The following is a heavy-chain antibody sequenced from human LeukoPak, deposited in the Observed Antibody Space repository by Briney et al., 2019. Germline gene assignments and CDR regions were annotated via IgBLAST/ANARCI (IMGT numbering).Heavy chain of an antibody. D-gene: IGHD6-13*01. J-gene: IGHJ4*02. CDR1: GFTFSSHG. Sequence: GGSLRLSCAASGFTFSSHGMHWVRQAPGKGLEWVAVISSDGSNKYYADSVKGRFTISRDNSKNTPYLQMNSLRSEDTAVYYCARAIGSSWGKVDYWGQGTLVTVSS. CDR2: ISSDGSNK. CDR3: ARAIGSSWGKVDY. V-gene: IGHV3-30*03.